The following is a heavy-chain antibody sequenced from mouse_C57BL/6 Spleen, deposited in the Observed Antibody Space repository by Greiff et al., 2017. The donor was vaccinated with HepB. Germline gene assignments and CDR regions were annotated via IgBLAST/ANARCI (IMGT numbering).Heavy chain of an antibody. Sequence: SGPVLVKPGASVKMSCKASGYTFTDYYMNWVKQSHGKSLEWIGVINPYNGGTSYNQKFKGKATLTVDKSSSTAYMELNSLTSEDSAVYYCARRDLRHYAMDYWGQGTSVTVSS. CDR3: ARRDLRHYAMDY. D-gene: IGHD1-2*01. CDR1: GYTFTDYY. CDR2: INPYNGGT. J-gene: IGHJ4*01. V-gene: IGHV1-19*01.